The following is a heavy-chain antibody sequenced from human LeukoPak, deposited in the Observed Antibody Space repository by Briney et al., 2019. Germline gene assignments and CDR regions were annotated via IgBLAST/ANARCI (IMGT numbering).Heavy chain of an antibody. CDR3: SASKQLWLRGLFDY. J-gene: IGHJ4*02. CDR1: GDSISTYY. D-gene: IGHD5-18*01. CDR2: VYYSGST. V-gene: IGHV4-59*01. Sequence: SETLSLTCSVSGDSISTYYWSWIQQPPGKGLEWIGYVYYSGSTDYNPSLKSRVSISVDTSKNQFSLNLNSVTAADTAVYYCSASKQLWLRGLFDYWGQGTLVTVS.